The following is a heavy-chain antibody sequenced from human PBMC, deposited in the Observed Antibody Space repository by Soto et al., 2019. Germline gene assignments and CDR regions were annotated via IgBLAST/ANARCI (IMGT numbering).Heavy chain of an antibody. J-gene: IGHJ4*02. CDR2: IIPIFGTA. Sequence: ASVKVSCKASGGTFSSYAISWVRQAPGQGLEWMGGIIPIFGTANYAQKFQGRVTITADESTSTAYMELSSLRSEDTAVYYCARDGAVAGTGYFDYWGQGTLVTVS. V-gene: IGHV1-69*13. CDR3: ARDGAVAGTGYFDY. CDR1: GGTFSSYA. D-gene: IGHD6-19*01.